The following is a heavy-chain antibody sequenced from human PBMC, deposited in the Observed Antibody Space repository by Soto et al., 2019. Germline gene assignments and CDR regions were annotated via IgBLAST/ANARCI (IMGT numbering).Heavy chain of an antibody. V-gene: IGHV1-8*01. J-gene: IGHJ6*02. CDR3: ARGGGQYYDSSGYLKDYYYYGMDV. CDR2: MNPNSGNT. CDR1: GYTFTSYD. Sequence: EASVKVSCKASGYTFTSYDINWVRQATGQGLEWMGWMNPNSGNTGYAQKFQGRVTMTRNTSISTAYMELSSLRSEDTAVYYCARGGGQYYDSSGYLKDYYYYGMDVWGQGTTVTVSS. D-gene: IGHD3-22*01.